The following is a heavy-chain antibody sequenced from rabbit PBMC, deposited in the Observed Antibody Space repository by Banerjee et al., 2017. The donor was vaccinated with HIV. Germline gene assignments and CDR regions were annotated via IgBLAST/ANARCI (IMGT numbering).Heavy chain of an antibody. D-gene: IGHD4-1*01. CDR3: VRGGYYSSGWHL. Sequence: QEQLVESGGGLVQPGGSLKLSCKASGFSFSSGYWICWVRQAPEKGLEWIACINTSSGNTVYASWAKGRFTISKTSSTTVSLQLNSLTDSDTATYFCVRGGYYSSGWHLWGPGTLVTVS. J-gene: IGHJ4*01. CDR2: INTSSGNT. V-gene: IGHV1S45*01. CDR1: GFSFSSGYW.